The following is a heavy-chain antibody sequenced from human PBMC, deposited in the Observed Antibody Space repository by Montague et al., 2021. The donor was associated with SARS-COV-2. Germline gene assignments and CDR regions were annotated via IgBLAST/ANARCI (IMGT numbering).Heavy chain of an antibody. CDR1: GASLSSDSLS. Sequence: VSPGASLSSDSLSWHWLRQSPSSGLEWLASTYYRSKRYNDSAPSVSGRATVKPDTSRNQFSLHLDSVTPEDTALYFCARKMDSSFDVWGKGTMVIVSS. CDR2: TYYRSKRYN. CDR3: ARKMDSSFDV. J-gene: IGHJ3*01. V-gene: IGHV6-1*01. D-gene: IGHD2-2*03.